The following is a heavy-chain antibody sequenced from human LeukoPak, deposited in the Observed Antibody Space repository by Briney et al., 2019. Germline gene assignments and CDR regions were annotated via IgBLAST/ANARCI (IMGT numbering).Heavy chain of an antibody. CDR3: ARDLVYGDYPGHDAFDI. V-gene: IGHV4-59*01. CDR1: GGSISSYY. D-gene: IGHD4-17*01. Sequence: SETVSLTCTVSGGSISSYYWSWLRQPPGKGLEWIGYIYYSGSTNYNPSLKSRVTISVDTSKNQFSLKLSSVTAADTAVYYCARDLVYGDYPGHDAFDIWGQGTMVTVSS. J-gene: IGHJ3*02. CDR2: IYYSGST.